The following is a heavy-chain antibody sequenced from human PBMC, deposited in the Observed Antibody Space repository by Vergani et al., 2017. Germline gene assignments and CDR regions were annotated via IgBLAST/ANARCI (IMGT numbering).Heavy chain of an antibody. Sequence: QVQLQESGPGLVKPSQTLSLTCTVSGGSISSGGYYWSWIRQHPGKGLEWIGYIYYSGSTYYNPSLKSRVTISVDTSKNQFSLKLSSVTAADTAVYYCARASCSSTSCCIDYWGQGTLVTVSS. J-gene: IGHJ4*02. CDR1: GGSISSGGYY. CDR3: ARASCSSTSCCIDY. CDR2: IYYSGST. D-gene: IGHD2-2*01. V-gene: IGHV4-31*03.